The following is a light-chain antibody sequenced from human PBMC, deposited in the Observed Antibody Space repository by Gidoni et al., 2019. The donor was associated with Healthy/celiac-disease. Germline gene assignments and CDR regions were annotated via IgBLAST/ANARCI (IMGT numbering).Light chain of an antibody. Sequence: QSALTQHASVSGSPEQSITISCTGTSSDVGSYNLVSWYQQHPGKAPKLMIYEGSKRPSGVSNRFSGSKSGNTASLTISGLQAEDEADYYCCSYAGSSTLVFGGGTKLTVL. CDR3: CSYAGSSTLV. J-gene: IGLJ3*02. V-gene: IGLV2-23*01. CDR2: EGS. CDR1: SSDVGSYNL.